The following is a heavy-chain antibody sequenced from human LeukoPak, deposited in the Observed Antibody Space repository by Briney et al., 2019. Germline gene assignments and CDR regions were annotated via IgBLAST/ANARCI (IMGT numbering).Heavy chain of an antibody. CDR3: ARGTDYYDSSGYYHHDAFDI. CDR1: GGSITTYY. V-gene: IGHV4-59*12. D-gene: IGHD3-22*01. CDR2: VYYSGST. Sequence: SETLSLTCTVSGGSITTYYWSWIRQPPGKGLEWIGYVYYSGSTKYNPSLNSRVTISVDTPKNQFSLKLSSVTAADTAVYYCARGTDYYDSSGYYHHDAFDIWGQGTVVTVSS. J-gene: IGHJ3*02.